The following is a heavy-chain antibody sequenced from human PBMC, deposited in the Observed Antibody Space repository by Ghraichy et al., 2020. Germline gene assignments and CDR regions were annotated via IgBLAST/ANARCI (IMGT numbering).Heavy chain of an antibody. J-gene: IGHJ4*02. D-gene: IGHD2-2*01. CDR2: ISSSSSYI. CDR3: ARLPHYCSSTSCASAGFDY. Sequence: GGSLRLSCAASGFTFSSYSMNWVRQAPGKGLEWVSSISSSSSYIYYADSVKGRFTISRDNAKNSLYLQMNSLRAEDTAVYYCARLPHYCSSTSCASAGFDYWGQGTLVTVSS. V-gene: IGHV3-21*01. CDR1: GFTFSSYS.